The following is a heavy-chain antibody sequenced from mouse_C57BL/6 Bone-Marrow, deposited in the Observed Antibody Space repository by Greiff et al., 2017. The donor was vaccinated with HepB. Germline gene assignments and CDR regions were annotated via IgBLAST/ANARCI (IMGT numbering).Heavy chain of an antibody. Sequence: QVQLQQSGAVLARPGASVKLSCKASGYTFTSYGISWVKQRTGQGLEWIGEIYPRSGNTYYNEKFKGKATLTADKSSSTAYMELRSLTSEDSAVYFCARRAAQATPFAYWGQGTLVTVSA. V-gene: IGHV1-81*01. D-gene: IGHD3-2*02. CDR3: ARRAAQATPFAY. CDR2: IYPRSGNT. J-gene: IGHJ3*01. CDR1: GYTFTSYG.